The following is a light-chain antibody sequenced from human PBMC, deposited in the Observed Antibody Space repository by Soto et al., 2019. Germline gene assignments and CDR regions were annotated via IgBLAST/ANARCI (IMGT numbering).Light chain of an antibody. V-gene: IGKV1-16*01. CDR2: AVS. J-gene: IGKJ4*01. Sequence: DIQMTQSPSSLSASVGDRVTITCRAGPAIINYLAWFQQKPGKAPKSLIYAVSSLQSAVPSRFSGSGSGTDFTLTISSLQPEDSATYYCQQYNSYPLTFGGGTKVEIK. CDR3: QQYNSYPLT. CDR1: PAIINY.